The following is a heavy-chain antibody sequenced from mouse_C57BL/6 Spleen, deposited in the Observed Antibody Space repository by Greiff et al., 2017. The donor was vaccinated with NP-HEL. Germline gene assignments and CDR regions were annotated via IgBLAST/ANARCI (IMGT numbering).Heavy chain of an antibody. Sequence: DVMLVESGGGLVKPGGSLKLSCAASGFTFSSYAMSWVRQTPEKRLEWVATISDGGSYTYYPDNVKGRFTISRDNAKNNLYLQMSHLKSEDTAMYYCAREGELGFAYWGQGTLVTVSA. V-gene: IGHV5-4*01. CDR2: ISDGGSYT. CDR3: AREGELGFAY. CDR1: GFTFSSYA. D-gene: IGHD4-1*01. J-gene: IGHJ3*01.